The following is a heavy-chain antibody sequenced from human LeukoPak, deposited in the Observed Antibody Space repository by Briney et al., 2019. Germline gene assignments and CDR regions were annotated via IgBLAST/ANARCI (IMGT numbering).Heavy chain of an antibody. Sequence: GGSLRLSCAASGFTFSSYGMHWVRQAPGKGLEWVSAISGSGGSTYYADSVKGRFTISRDNSKNTLYLQMNSLRAEDTAVYYCAKDSQHRLPRGPSDYWGQGTLVTVSS. J-gene: IGHJ4*02. V-gene: IGHV3-23*01. CDR3: AKDSQHRLPRGPSDY. D-gene: IGHD5-18*01. CDR2: ISGSGGST. CDR1: GFTFSSYG.